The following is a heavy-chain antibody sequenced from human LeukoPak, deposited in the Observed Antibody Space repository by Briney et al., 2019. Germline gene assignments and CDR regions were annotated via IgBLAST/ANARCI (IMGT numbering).Heavy chain of an antibody. J-gene: IGHJ4*02. CDR3: ARAGDGYNNS. CDR1: GGPIRSYY. Sequence: SETLSLTCSVSGGPIRSYYLSWIRQPPGKGLEWIRYISYSGSTNYNPSLKSRVTISVDTSKNQFSLKLSSVTAADTAVYYCARAGDGYNNSWGQGTLVTVSS. D-gene: IGHD5-24*01. V-gene: IGHV4-59*01. CDR2: ISYSGST.